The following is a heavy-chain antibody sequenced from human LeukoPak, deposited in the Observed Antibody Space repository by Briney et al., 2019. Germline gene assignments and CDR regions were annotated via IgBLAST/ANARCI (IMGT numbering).Heavy chain of an antibody. CDR2: IYYSGST. CDR1: GGSISSYY. J-gene: IGHJ4*02. CDR3: ARGSGYEIDY. D-gene: IGHD5-12*01. V-gene: IGHV4-59*01. Sequence: SETLSLTCTVSGGSISSYYWSWIRQPPGKGLEWIGYIYYSGSTNYNPSLKSRDTISVDTSKNQFSLKLSSVTAADTAVYYCARGSGYEIDYWGQGTLVTVSS.